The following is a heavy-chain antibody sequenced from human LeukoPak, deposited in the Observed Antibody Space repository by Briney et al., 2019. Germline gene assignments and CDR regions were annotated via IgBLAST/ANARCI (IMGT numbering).Heavy chain of an antibody. Sequence: GGSLRLSCAASGFTFSNYWMHWVRQAPGKGLVWVSRIKSDGSRTDYADSVKGRFTISRDNAKNTLYLQMNSLRAEDTAVYYCANGDHDYGDYTIWGQGTMVTVSS. CDR2: IKSDGSRT. V-gene: IGHV3-74*01. CDR1: GFTFSNYW. D-gene: IGHD4-17*01. CDR3: ANGDHDYGDYTI. J-gene: IGHJ3*02.